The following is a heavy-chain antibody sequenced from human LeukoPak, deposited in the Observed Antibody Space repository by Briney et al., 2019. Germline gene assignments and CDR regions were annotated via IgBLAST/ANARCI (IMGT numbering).Heavy chain of an antibody. D-gene: IGHD2-2*01. CDR3: ARDRVVPAAISLYYYYGMDV. Sequence: PGGSLRLSCAASGFTFSDYYMSWIRQAPGKGLEWVSYISSGGSTIYYADSVKGRFTISRDNAKNSLYLQMNSLRAEDTAVYYCARDRVVPAAISLYYYYGMDVWGQGTTVTVSS. V-gene: IGHV3-11*01. J-gene: IGHJ6*02. CDR1: GFTFSDYY. CDR2: ISSGGSTI.